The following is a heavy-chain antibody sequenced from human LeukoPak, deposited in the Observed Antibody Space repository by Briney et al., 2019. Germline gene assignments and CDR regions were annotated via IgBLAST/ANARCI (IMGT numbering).Heavy chain of an antibody. CDR3: GCLLLCVYCGGTDCYALAWFDP. Sequence: PSETLSLTCTVPAGASTSNTYCWGWIRQPPGKGLEWIGSIYYSGSTYYNPSLKSRVTISVDTSKKQFSLKLTSVTAADTAVYCYGCLLLCVYCGGTDCYALAWFDPWGQGTLVSVSS. CDR2: IYYSGST. CDR1: AGASTSNTYC. D-gene: IGHD2-2*01. V-gene: IGHV4-39*01. J-gene: IGHJ5*02.